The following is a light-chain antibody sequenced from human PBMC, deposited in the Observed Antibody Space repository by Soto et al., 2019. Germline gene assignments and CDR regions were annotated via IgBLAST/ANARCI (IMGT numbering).Light chain of an antibody. V-gene: IGKV4-1*01. Sequence: DIVMTQSPDSLAVSLGERATINCKSSQSVLYSSNNKNYLAWYQQKPGQPPKLLIYWASTRESGVPDRFSGSGSGKDFTLPISSLQAEDGAVYYCQKYYLPWTFGQGTKGEIK. CDR2: WAS. J-gene: IGKJ1*01. CDR1: QSVLYSSNNKNY. CDR3: QKYYLPWT.